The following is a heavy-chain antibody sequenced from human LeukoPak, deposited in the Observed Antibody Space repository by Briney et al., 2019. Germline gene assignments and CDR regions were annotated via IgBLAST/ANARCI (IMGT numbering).Heavy chain of an antibody. CDR1: GFTFSSYA. Sequence: PGGSLRLSCAASGFTFSSYAMSWVRQAPGKGLEWVSAISGSGGSTYYADSVKGRFTISRDNSKNTLYLQMNSLRAEDTAVYYCAKDFCTNGVCYNGAFDIWGQGTMVTVSS. CDR3: AKDFCTNGVCYNGAFDI. J-gene: IGHJ3*02. CDR2: ISGSGGST. V-gene: IGHV3-23*01. D-gene: IGHD2-8*01.